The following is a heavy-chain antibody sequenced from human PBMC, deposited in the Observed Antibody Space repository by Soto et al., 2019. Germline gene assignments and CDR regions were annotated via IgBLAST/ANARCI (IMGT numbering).Heavy chain of an antibody. Sequence: QLVESGGGVVQPGRSLRLSCAASGFSFNKSSMHWVRQVPGKGLEWVAVISFDGSHKYYADSVKGRFTISRDNSKNTLYLQINSLSGEDTAVYYCARDETTVAPFDYWGQGTLVTVSS. CDR3: ARDETTVAPFDY. J-gene: IGHJ4*02. CDR2: ISFDGSHK. V-gene: IGHV3-30-3*01. CDR1: GFSFNKSS. D-gene: IGHD1-1*01.